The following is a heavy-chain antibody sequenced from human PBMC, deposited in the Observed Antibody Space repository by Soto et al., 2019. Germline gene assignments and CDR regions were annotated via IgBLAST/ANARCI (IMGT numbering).Heavy chain of an antibody. CDR2: IKQDGSEK. Sequence: GGSLRLSCAASGFTFSSYWMSWVRQAPGKGLEWVANIKQDGSEKYYVDSVKGRFTISRDNAKNSLYLQMNSLRAEDTAVYYCARMYDYVWGSYRPTPRGAFDIWSQGTMVTVSS. D-gene: IGHD3-16*02. CDR3: ARMYDYVWGSYRPTPRGAFDI. V-gene: IGHV3-7*05. CDR1: GFTFSSYW. J-gene: IGHJ3*02.